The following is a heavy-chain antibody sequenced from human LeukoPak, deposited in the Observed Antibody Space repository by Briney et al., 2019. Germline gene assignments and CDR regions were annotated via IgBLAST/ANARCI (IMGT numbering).Heavy chain of an antibody. D-gene: IGHD1-26*01. Sequence: ASVKVSCKASGYTFTSYYMHWVRQAPGQGLEWMGIINASGGSTSYAQKFQDRVTMTRDTSTSTVYMELSSLRSEDTAVYYCARDSGSGNNDYWGQGTLVTVSS. J-gene: IGHJ4*02. CDR2: INASGGST. CDR1: GYTFTSYY. V-gene: IGHV1-46*01. CDR3: ARDSGSGNNDY.